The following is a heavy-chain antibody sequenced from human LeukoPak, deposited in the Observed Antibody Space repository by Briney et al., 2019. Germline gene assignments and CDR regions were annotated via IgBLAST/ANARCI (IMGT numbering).Heavy chain of an antibody. CDR1: GFTFSSSE. Sequence: GGSLRLSCVASGFTFSSSEMNWVRQAPGKGLEWISYIATSDTTTHYADSVRGRFTISRDNAKNSLYLQMNSLRAEDTAVYYCARGRVSCRLNALDYWGQGTLATVSS. CDR3: ARGRVSCRLNALDY. D-gene: IGHD3-16*02. V-gene: IGHV3-48*03. J-gene: IGHJ4*02. CDR2: IATSDTTT.